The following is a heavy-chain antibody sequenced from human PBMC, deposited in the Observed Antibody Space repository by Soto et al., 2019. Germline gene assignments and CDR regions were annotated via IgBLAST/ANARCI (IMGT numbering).Heavy chain of an antibody. D-gene: IGHD3-22*01. V-gene: IGHV4-30-2*01. CDR1: GGSISSGGYS. J-gene: IGHJ4*02. Sequence: QLQLQESGSGLVKPSQTLSLTSAVSGGSISSGGYSWSWIRQPPGKGLEWIGYIYHSGSTYYNPSLKSRVTISVDRSKNQFSLKLSSVTAADTAVYYCAREDSSGRVDYWGQGTLVTVSS. CDR3: AREDSSGRVDY. CDR2: IYHSGST.